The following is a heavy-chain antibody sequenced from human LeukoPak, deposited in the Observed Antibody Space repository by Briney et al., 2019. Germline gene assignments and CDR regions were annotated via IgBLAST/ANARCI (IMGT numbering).Heavy chain of an antibody. D-gene: IGHD2-2*01. CDR2: INPNSGDT. J-gene: IGHJ6*04. CDR1: GYTFTGYY. Sequence: ASVKVSCKASGYTFTGYYMHWVRQAPGQGLEWMGWINPNSGDTNYAQKFQGRVTMTRDTSISTAYMELSRLRSDDTAVYYCARAGGDIVVLNPWGKGTTVTASS. CDR3: ARAGGDIVVLNP. V-gene: IGHV1-2*02.